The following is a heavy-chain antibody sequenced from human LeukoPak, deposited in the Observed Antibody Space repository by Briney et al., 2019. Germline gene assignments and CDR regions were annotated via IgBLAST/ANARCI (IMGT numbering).Heavy chain of an antibody. CDR3: ARDSSSSTHLDF. Sequence: GRSLRLSCAASGFTFSSYSMNWVRQAPGKGLEWVSSISSSSSYIYYGDSVKGRFTISRDNAKNSLSLQMNSLRAEDTAVYYCARDSSSSTHLDFWGQGTLVTVSS. D-gene: IGHD2-2*01. CDR1: GFTFSSYS. CDR2: ISSSSSYI. V-gene: IGHV3-21*01. J-gene: IGHJ4*02.